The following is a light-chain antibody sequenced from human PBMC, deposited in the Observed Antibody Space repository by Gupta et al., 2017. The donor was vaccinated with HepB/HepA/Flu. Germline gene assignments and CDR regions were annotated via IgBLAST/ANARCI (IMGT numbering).Light chain of an antibody. CDR3: QTWGTGIPHVV. CDR2: LNSDGHH. Sequence: QLVLTQSPSASASLGASVKLTCTLSNGHSSYAIAWHQQQPKKGPRYLMKLNSDGHHSKGDGIPDRFSGSSSGAERYLTISSLQSEDEADYYCQTWGTGIPHVVFGGGTNLTVL. J-gene: IGLJ2*01. CDR1: NGHSSYA. V-gene: IGLV4-69*01.